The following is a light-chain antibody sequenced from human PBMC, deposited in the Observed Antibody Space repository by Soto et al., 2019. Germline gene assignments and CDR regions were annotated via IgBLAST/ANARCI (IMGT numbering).Light chain of an antibody. Sequence: EIVLTQSPATLSVSPGERATLSCRASQSVNQKLGWYQQKPGQAPRLLIYVASYRATGIPARFSGSGSGTEYTLTISNLQAEDFAVYYCQQYYSTPGTFGQGTKVEIK. CDR3: QQYYSTPGT. J-gene: IGKJ1*01. V-gene: IGKV3-15*01. CDR2: VAS. CDR1: QSVNQK.